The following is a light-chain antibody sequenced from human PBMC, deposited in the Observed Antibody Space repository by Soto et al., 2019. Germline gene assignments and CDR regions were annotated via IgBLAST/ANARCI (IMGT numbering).Light chain of an antibody. V-gene: IGKV3-11*01. Sequence: EIVLTQSPGTLSLSPGERATLSCRASQSVSSNSVSWYQQKPGQAPRLLIYGASNRATGIPARFSGGGSGTDFTLTISSLEPEDFAVYYCQQRDHWPRTFGQGTKVDIK. CDR2: GAS. CDR3: QQRDHWPRT. J-gene: IGKJ1*01. CDR1: QSVSSN.